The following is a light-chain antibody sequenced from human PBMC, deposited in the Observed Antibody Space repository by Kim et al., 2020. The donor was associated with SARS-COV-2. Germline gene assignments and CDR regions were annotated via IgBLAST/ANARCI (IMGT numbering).Light chain of an antibody. CDR2: GAS. V-gene: IGKV3-15*01. Sequence: VSPGERATLSCRASQSVNSNLAWYQQKPGQAPRLLIYGASTRATGIPANFSGSGSGTEFTLTISSLQSEDFAVYYCQQYDNWPLTFGQGTRLEIK. J-gene: IGKJ5*01. CDR1: QSVNSN. CDR3: QQYDNWPLT.